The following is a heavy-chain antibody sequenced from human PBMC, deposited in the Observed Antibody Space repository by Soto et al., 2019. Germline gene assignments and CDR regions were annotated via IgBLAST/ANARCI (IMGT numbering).Heavy chain of an antibody. D-gene: IGHD7-27*01. CDR2: IKSKSDGGTT. CDR3: TTVGIIYDAFDV. J-gene: IGHJ3*01. Sequence: EVQLVESGGGLVKPGGSLTLSCAASGFTFSNAWMSWVRQAPGKGLEWVGRIKSKSDGGTTDYAAPVKGRFTISRDDSKDTLYLHMNSLKTEDTAVYYCTTVGIIYDAFDVWGQGTMVTVSS. CDR1: GFTFSNAW. V-gene: IGHV3-15*01.